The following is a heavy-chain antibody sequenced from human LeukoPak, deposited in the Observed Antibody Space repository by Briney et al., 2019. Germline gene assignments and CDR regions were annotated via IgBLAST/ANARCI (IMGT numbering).Heavy chain of an antibody. Sequence: ASVKVSCKASGYTFTGYYMHWVRQAPGQGLEWIGWINPNSGGTNYAQKFQGRVTMTRDTSISTAYMELSRLRSDDTAVYYCARGQYCSGGSCYAFDYWGQGTLVTVSS. CDR2: INPNSGGT. CDR1: GYTFTGYY. V-gene: IGHV1-2*02. CDR3: ARGQYCSGGSCYAFDY. D-gene: IGHD2-15*01. J-gene: IGHJ4*02.